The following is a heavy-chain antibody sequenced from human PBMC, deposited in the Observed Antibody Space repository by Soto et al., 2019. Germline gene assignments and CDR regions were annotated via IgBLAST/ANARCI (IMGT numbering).Heavy chain of an antibody. D-gene: IGHD2-2*01. CDR1: GGSISSGGYY. CDR2: IYYSGNT. Sequence: QVQLQESGPGLVKPSQTLSLTCTVSGGSISSGGYYWSWMRQHPGKGLEWIGYIYYSGNTYYNPALRGRVTNPVDTSKNQSSLKPSTVTAADTAVYYCERDLGPLGYCSSTSCLGTYYYYYGIDVWGQGTTVTGSS. CDR3: ERDLGPLGYCSSTSCLGTYYYYYGIDV. V-gene: IGHV4-31*03. J-gene: IGHJ6*02.